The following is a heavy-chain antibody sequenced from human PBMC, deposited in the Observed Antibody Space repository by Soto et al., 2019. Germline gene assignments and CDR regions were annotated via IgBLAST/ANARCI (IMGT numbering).Heavy chain of an antibody. CDR2: IYYSGST. Sequence: SETLSLTCTVSGGSISSYYWSWIRQPPGKGLEWIGYIYYSGSTNYNPSLKSRVTISVDTSKNQFSLKLSSVTAADTAVYYCARMGYCSSTSCYKGPWFDPWGQGTLVTVSS. J-gene: IGHJ5*02. CDR1: GGSISSYY. D-gene: IGHD2-2*02. CDR3: ARMGYCSSTSCYKGPWFDP. V-gene: IGHV4-59*12.